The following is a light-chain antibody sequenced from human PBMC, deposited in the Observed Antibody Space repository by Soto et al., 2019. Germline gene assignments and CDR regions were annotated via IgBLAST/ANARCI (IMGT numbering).Light chain of an antibody. V-gene: IGKV2D-29*01. CDR3: MQSIELPLT. CDR2: DVS. J-gene: IGKJ4*01. Sequence: DIVMTQTPLSLSVTPGQPASISCKSSQSLLHSDTKTYLSWVLQKPGQPPQLLIHDVSNRFSGVPDRFSGSGSGTDFALKISRVEAEDVGYYYCMQSIELPLTFGGGTKVEI. CDR1: QSLLHSDTKTY.